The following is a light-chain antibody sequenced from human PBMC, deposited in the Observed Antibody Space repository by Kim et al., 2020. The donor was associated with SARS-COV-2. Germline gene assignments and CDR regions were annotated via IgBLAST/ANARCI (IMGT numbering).Light chain of an antibody. CDR1: SSNIGSNP. CDR3: AAWDDSLNGAV. J-gene: IGLJ7*01. V-gene: IGLV1-44*01. Sequence: GQRVTISCSGSSSNIGSNPVNWYQQLPGTAPKLLIYTDNQRPSGVPARFSGSKSGTSASLAIGGLQSEDEADYYCAAWDDSLNGAVFGGGTQLTVL. CDR2: TDN.